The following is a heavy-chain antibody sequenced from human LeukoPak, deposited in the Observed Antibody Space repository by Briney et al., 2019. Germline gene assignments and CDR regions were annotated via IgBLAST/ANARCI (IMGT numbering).Heavy chain of an antibody. CDR1: GFTFSSIA. CDR2: IRSNGDTA. J-gene: IGHJ4*02. CDR3: AKGQELDDGVFDS. Sequence: GGSLRLSCTASGFTFSSIALTWVRQAPGKGLEWVSTIRSNGDTAYNADSVNGRFTISRDNSKNTLYLQMDSLRVEDTAIYYCAKGQELDDGVFDSWGQRTLVTVSS. V-gene: IGHV3-23*01. D-gene: IGHD1-1*01.